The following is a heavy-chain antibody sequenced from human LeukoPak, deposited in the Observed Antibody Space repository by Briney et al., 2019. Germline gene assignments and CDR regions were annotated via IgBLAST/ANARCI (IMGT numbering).Heavy chain of an antibody. D-gene: IGHD2-21*02. Sequence: PGGSLRLSCAASGFTVSSNLMSWVRQAPGGGLEWVSLLYSAGSTYYAGSVKGRFTISRDSSKNTLYLQMNSLRAEDTAVYYCARVAGWGLDYWGQGTLVTVSP. V-gene: IGHV3-66*01. CDR2: LYSAGST. CDR3: ARVAGWGLDY. J-gene: IGHJ4*02. CDR1: GFTVSSNL.